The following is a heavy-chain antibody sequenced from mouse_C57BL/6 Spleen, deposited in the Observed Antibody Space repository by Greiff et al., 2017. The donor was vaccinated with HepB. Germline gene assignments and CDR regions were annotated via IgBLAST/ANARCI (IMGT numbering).Heavy chain of an antibody. D-gene: IGHD1-1*01. V-gene: IGHV5-17*01. CDR2: ISSGSSTI. Sequence: EVMLVESGGGLVKPGGSLKLSCAASGFTFSDYGMHWVRQAPEKGLEWVAYISSGSSTIYYADTVKGRFTISIDNAKNTLFLQMTSLRSEDTAMYYCASNYYGSSFDYWGQGTTLTVSS. J-gene: IGHJ2*01. CDR3: ASNYYGSSFDY. CDR1: GFTFSDYG.